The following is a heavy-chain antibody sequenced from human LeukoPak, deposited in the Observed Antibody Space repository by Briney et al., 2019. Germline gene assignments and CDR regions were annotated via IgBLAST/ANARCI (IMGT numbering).Heavy chain of an antibody. V-gene: IGHV5-51*01. CDR1: AYSFTNYW. J-gene: IGHJ4*02. D-gene: IGHD5-12*01. CDR2: IYPGDSDT. CDR3: ARKDIVGAHIDY. Sequence: GESLKISCKGSAYSFTNYWIAWVRQMPGKGLECMGIIYPGDSDTRYSPSFQGQVSISADKSISTAYLQSSSLKGSDTAMYYCARKDIVGAHIDYWGQGTLVTVSS.